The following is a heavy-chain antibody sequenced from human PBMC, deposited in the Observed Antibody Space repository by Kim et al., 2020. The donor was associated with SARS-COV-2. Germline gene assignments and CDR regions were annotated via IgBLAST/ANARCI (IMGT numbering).Heavy chain of an antibody. D-gene: IGHD4-17*01. CDR2: RT. V-gene: IGHV3-53*01. J-gene: IGHJ5*02. CDR3: ARGNGDSTS. Sequence: RTSYDDSVRGRLPTSQEHSKNTLYLQMNSLRAEDTAVYYCARGNGDSTSWGQGTLVTVSS.